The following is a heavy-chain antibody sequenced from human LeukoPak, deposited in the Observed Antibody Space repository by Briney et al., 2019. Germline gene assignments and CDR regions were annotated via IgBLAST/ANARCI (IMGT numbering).Heavy chain of an antibody. CDR3: ATRATVPSQYYYYYMDV. D-gene: IGHD4-17*01. V-gene: IGHV3-30*04. CDR2: ISYDGSNK. J-gene: IGHJ6*03. CDR1: GFTFSSYA. Sequence: GGSLRLSCAASGFTFSSYAMHWVRQAPGKGLEWVAVISYDGSNKYYADSVKGRFTISRDNSKNTLYLQMNSLRAEDTAVYYCATRATVPSQYYYYYMDVWGKGTTVTISS.